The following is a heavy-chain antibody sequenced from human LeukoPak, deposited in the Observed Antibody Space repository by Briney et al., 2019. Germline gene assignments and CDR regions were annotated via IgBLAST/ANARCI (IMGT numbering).Heavy chain of an antibody. V-gene: IGHV1-69*13. CDR2: IIPIFGTA. Sequence: ASVKVSCKASGGTFSSYAISWVRQAPGQGLEWMGGIIPIFGTANYAQKFQGRVTITADESTSTAYMELSSLRSEDTAVCYCARSGRVMPRWFDPWGQGTLVTVSS. J-gene: IGHJ5*02. D-gene: IGHD2-2*01. CDR1: GGTFSSYA. CDR3: ARSGRVMPRWFDP.